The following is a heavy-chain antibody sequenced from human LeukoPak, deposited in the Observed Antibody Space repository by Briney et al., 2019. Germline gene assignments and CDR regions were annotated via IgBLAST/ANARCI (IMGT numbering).Heavy chain of an antibody. CDR2: IYPGDSDT. Sequence: GESLKISCKGSGYSFTSYWIGWVRQMPGKGLEWMGIIYPGDSDTRYSPSFQGQVTISADKSISTAYLQWSSLKASVTAIYYCARPKTLGGYNYEFEFWGQGTLVTVSS. CDR3: ARPKTLGGYNYEFEF. J-gene: IGHJ4*02. CDR1: GYSFTSYW. V-gene: IGHV5-51*01. D-gene: IGHD5-18*01.